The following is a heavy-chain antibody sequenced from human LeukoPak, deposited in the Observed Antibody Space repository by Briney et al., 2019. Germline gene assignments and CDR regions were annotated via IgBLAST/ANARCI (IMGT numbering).Heavy chain of an antibody. CDR3: GSDTTLGY. J-gene: IGHJ4*02. D-gene: IGHD5-18*01. CDR2: IKSDGSNT. V-gene: IGHV3-74*01. Sequence: PGGSLRLSCAASGFTFSSSWMHWVRQVPGKGLVWVSLIKSDGSNTFYADSVKGRFTISRDNAKNTLYLQVDSLRVEDTAVYYCGSDTTLGYWGQGTLVTVSS. CDR1: GFTFSSSW.